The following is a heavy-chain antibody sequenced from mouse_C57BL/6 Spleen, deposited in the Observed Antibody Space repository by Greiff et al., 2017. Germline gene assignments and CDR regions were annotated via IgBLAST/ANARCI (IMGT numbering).Heavy chain of an antibody. Sequence: VQLQQSGAELVKPGASVKISCKASGYAFSSYWMNWVKQRPGKGLEWIGQIYPGDGDYTNNGKVKGKATLTADKSSSTAYKQLSSLTSEDSAVYVCARSYDYDRRFGYWGQGTTLTVSS. V-gene: IGHV1-80*01. CDR2: IYPGDGDY. D-gene: IGHD2-4*01. CDR1: GYAFSSYW. CDR3: ARSYDYDRRFGY. J-gene: IGHJ2*01.